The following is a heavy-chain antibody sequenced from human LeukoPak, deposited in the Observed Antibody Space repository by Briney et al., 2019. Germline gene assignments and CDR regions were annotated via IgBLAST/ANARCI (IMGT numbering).Heavy chain of an antibody. J-gene: IGHJ6*02. CDR3: VKDTFSGYDYPYYGMDV. D-gene: IGHD5-12*01. Sequence: GGSLRLSCAASGFTFSSYAMSWVRQAPGKGLEWVSGISGSGGSTYYADSVKGRFTISRVNSNNTLYLQMNSLRAEDTAVYYCVKDTFSGYDYPYYGMDVWGQGTTVTVSS. CDR1: GFTFSSYA. CDR2: ISGSGGST. V-gene: IGHV3-23*01.